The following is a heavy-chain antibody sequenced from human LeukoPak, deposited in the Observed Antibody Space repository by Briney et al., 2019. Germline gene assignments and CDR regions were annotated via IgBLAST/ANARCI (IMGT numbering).Heavy chain of an antibody. CDR1: GYSFTSYW. Sequence: GGSLQISCKGSGYSFTSYWIGWVSQMPGKGLEWMGIIYPGDSDTRYSPSFQGQVTISADKSISTAYLQWSSLKASDTAMYYCARRRSNGDQDYWGQGTLVTVSS. V-gene: IGHV5-51*01. D-gene: IGHD4-17*01. CDR2: IYPGDSDT. CDR3: ARRRSNGDQDY. J-gene: IGHJ4*02.